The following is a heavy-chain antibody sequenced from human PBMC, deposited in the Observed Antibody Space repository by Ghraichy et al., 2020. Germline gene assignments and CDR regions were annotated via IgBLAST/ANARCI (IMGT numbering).Heavy chain of an antibody. CDR2: IYTSGST. Sequence: SQTLSLTCTVSGGSISSGSYYWSWIRQPAGKGLEWIGRIYTSGSTNYNPSLKSRVTISVDTSKNQFSLKLSSVTAADTAVYYCARIPVAGTTVFVLNAFDIWGQGTMVTVSS. D-gene: IGHD6-19*01. J-gene: IGHJ3*02. CDR3: ARIPVAGTTVFVLNAFDI. CDR1: GGSISSGSYY. V-gene: IGHV4-61*02.